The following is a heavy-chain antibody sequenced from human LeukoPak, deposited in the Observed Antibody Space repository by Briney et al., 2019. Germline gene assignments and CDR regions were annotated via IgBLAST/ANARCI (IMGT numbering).Heavy chain of an antibody. V-gene: IGHV1-18*01. CDR3: VRGWWGTDYGWTNWFDP. CDR1: GYTFTSYG. Sequence: GASVKVSCKASGYTFTSYGISWVRQAPGQGLEWMGWISAYNGNTNYAQNFQGRVTMTRDTSTSTVYMELSSLRSEDTAVYYCVRGWWGTDYGWTNWFDPWGQGTLVTVSS. CDR2: ISAYNGNT. J-gene: IGHJ5*02. D-gene: IGHD4-17*01.